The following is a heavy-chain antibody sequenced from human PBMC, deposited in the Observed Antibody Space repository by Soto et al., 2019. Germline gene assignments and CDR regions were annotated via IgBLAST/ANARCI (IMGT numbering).Heavy chain of an antibody. V-gene: IGHV3-23*01. CDR3: ARDKMEQWLVGGDLDY. J-gene: IGHJ4*02. Sequence: EVQSLESGGGLVQPGGSLRLSCSASGFSFSNHAMRWVRQAPGKGLEWVSAIIDDGGRAYYADSVKGRFTISRDNYRNTLSLQMNSLRAEDTAVYYCARDKMEQWLVGGDLDYWGQGTQVTVSS. D-gene: IGHD6-19*01. CDR2: IIDDGGRA. CDR1: GFSFSNHA.